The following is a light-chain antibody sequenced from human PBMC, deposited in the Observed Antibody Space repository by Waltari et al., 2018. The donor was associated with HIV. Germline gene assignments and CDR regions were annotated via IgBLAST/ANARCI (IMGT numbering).Light chain of an antibody. J-gene: IGKJ1*01. CDR2: SAS. CDR3: QRYNRAPRT. V-gene: IGKV1-27*01. CDR1: QGIANY. Sequence: DIQMTQSPSSLSASVGDRVTITCRASQGIANYLAWYQQKPGKVPELLIYSASALQPGAPSRFSGSGSGTDFTLTITSLQPEDAATYFCQRYNRAPRTFGLGTKVEIK.